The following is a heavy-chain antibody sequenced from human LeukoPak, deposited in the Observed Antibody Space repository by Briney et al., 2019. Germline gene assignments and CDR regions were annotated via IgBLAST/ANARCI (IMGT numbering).Heavy chain of an antibody. CDR1: GYTFTSYG. Sequence: GASVKVSCKASGYTFTSYGISWVRQAPGQGLEWMGWISAYNGNTNYAQKLQGRVTMTTDTSTSTAYMELRSLRSDDTAVYYCARDQRNYVWGSYRYTGYDYWGQGTLVTVSS. CDR2: ISAYNGNT. D-gene: IGHD3-16*02. V-gene: IGHV1-18*01. CDR3: ARDQRNYVWGSYRYTGYDY. J-gene: IGHJ4*02.